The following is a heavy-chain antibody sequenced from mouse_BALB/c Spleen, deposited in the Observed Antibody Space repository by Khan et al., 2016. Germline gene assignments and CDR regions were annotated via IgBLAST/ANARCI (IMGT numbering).Heavy chain of an antibody. J-gene: IGHJ3*01. Sequence: QVQLKESGAELVRPGSSVKISCKASGYAFSNYLMNWVKQGPGQGLEWIGQIYPGDGNTNYNGKFKDTATLTADNSSTTAYMQLSSLTSEDSAVYFCARSGYDYFAYWGQGTLVTVSA. V-gene: IGHV1-80*01. D-gene: IGHD2-14*01. CDR3: ARSGYDYFAY. CDR1: GYAFSNYL. CDR2: IYPGDGNT.